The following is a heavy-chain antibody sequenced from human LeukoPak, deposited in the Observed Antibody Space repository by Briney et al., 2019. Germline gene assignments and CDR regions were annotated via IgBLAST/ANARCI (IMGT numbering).Heavy chain of an antibody. CDR2: IYPGDSDT. D-gene: IGHD3-22*01. V-gene: IGHV5-51*01. J-gene: IGHJ4*02. CDR3: ARIRYYYHRGPDSDLYFLDY. CDR1: GYSFTSYW. Sequence: GESLKISCKGSGYSFTSYWIGWVRQMPGKGLEWMGIIYPGDSDTRYSPSFQGQVTISADKSISTAYLQWSSLKASDTAMYYCARIRYYYHRGPDSDLYFLDYWGQGTLVTVSS.